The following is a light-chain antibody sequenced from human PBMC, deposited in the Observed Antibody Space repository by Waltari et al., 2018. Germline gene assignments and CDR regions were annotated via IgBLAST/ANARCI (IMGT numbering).Light chain of an antibody. CDR1: QSISSW. J-gene: IGKJ2*01. CDR3: QQYNSYLYT. Sequence: DTQMTHSPSTLSASGVDSVTITCRASQSISSWLALYQQKPGKAPKLLIYKSSSLESGVPSRFSGSGSGTEFTLTISSLQPDDFATYYCQQYNSYLYTFGQGTKLEIK. CDR2: KSS. V-gene: IGKV1-5*03.